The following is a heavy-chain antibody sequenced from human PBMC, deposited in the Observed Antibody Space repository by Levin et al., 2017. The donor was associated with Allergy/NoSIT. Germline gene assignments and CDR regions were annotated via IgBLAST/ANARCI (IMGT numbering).Heavy chain of an antibody. D-gene: IGHD1-26*01. CDR3: ALPTAATKWAIFDY. J-gene: IGHJ4*01. Sequence: VSGPTLVKPTQTLTLTCTFSGFSLSTSGVGVGWIRQPPGKALEWLALIYWDDDKRYSPSLKSRLTITKDTSKNQVVLTMTNVDPVDTATYYCALPTAATKWAIFDYWGHGTLVTVSS. V-gene: IGHV2-5*02. CDR2: IYWDDDK. CDR1: GFSLSTSGVG.